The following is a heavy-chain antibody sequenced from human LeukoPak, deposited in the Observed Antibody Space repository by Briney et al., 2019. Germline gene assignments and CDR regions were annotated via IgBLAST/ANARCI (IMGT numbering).Heavy chain of an antibody. D-gene: IGHD1-14*01. Sequence: SQTLSLTCTVSGGSISSGGYYWSWIRQPPGKGLERIGYIYHSGSTYYNPSLKSRVTISVDRSKNQFSLKLSSVTAADTAVYYCARAPPGGYFQHWGQGTLVTVSS. J-gene: IGHJ1*01. CDR1: GGSISSGGYY. CDR2: IYHSGST. CDR3: ARAPPGGYFQH. V-gene: IGHV4-30-2*01.